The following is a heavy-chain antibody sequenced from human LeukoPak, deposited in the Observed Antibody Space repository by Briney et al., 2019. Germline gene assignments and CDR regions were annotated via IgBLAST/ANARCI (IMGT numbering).Heavy chain of an antibody. CDR1: GYTFTSYY. CDR2: INPSGGST. J-gene: IGHJ3*02. D-gene: IGHD6-19*01. CDR3: ARPKSAGYSSGWAHDAFDI. Sequence: ASVKVSCKASGYTFTSYYMHWVRQAPGQGLEWMGIINPSGGSTSYAQKFQGRVTMTRDMSTSTVYMELSSLRSEDTAMYYCARPKSAGYSSGWAHDAFDIWGQGTMVTVSS. V-gene: IGHV1-46*01.